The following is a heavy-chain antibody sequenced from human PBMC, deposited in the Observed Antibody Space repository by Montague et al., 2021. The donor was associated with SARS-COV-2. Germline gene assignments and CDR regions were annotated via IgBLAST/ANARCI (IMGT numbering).Heavy chain of an antibody. CDR1: GGSFSGYY. CDR2: ITHSGST. J-gene: IGHJ4*02. CDR3: ARGRYSSSWYGTKYYFDY. D-gene: IGHD6-13*01. V-gene: IGHV4-34*01. Sequence: SETLSLTCAVYGGSFSGYYWNWIRQPPGKGLEWIGEITHSGSTNYNPSLKSRVTISLDTSTNQFSLKLSSVTAADMAVYYCARGRYSSSWYGTKYYFDYWGQGTLVTVSS.